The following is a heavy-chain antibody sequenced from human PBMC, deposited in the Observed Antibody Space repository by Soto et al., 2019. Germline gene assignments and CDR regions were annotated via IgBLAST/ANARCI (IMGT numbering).Heavy chain of an antibody. CDR3: ANHPIFGVVSHYFAH. V-gene: IGHV3-23*01. Sequence: EVQLLESGGTLVQPGGALILSCVASGFSFSSYAMGWVRQAPGKGLEWVSSISGSGGDTYYADSVKGRFTISRDNSKNTLYLEANSVTAEDTAVYYCANHPIFGVVSHYFAHWGQATLVTVSP. CDR2: ISGSGGDT. D-gene: IGHD3-3*01. J-gene: IGHJ4*02. CDR1: GFSFSSYA.